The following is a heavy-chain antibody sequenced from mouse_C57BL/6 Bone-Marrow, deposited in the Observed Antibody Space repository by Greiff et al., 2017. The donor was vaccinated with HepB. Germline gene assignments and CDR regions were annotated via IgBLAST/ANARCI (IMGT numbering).Heavy chain of an antibody. V-gene: IGHV6-3*01. Sequence: EVQVVESGGGLVQPGGSMKLSCVASGFTFSNYWMNWVRQSPEKGLEWVAQIRLKSDNYATHYAESVKGRFTISRDDSKSSVYLQMNNLRAEDTGIYYCTEFITTVVAAYYYAMDYWGQGTSVTVSS. CDR1: GFTFSNYW. D-gene: IGHD1-1*01. CDR2: IRLKSDNYAT. J-gene: IGHJ4*01. CDR3: TEFITTVVAAYYYAMDY.